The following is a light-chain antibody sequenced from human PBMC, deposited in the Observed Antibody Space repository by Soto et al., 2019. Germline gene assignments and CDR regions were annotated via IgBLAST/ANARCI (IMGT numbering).Light chain of an antibody. Sequence: QSVLTQPASVSGSPGQSFTIPCTGSSSDVGAYHSVSWYQQHPGKAPKLIIFDVSNRPSGVSNRFSGSKSGNTASLTISGLQAEDEADYYCSSFTDTGTVIFGGGTKVTVL. CDR3: SSFTDTGTVI. CDR1: SSDVGAYHS. CDR2: DVS. J-gene: IGLJ2*01. V-gene: IGLV2-14*03.